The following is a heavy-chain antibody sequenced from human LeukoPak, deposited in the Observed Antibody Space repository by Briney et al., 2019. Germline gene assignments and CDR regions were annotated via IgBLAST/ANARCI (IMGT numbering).Heavy chain of an antibody. J-gene: IGHJ3*02. D-gene: IGHD6-19*01. Sequence: ASVKVSCKASGGTFSSSAISWVRQAPGQGLEWMGGIIPIFGTTIYAQKFQGRVTMTEDTSTDTAYMELSSLRSEDTAVYYCATAMGGYSSGWYPDAFDIWGQGTMVTVSS. CDR1: GGTFSSSA. V-gene: IGHV1-69*06. CDR3: ATAMGGYSSGWYPDAFDI. CDR2: IIPIFGTT.